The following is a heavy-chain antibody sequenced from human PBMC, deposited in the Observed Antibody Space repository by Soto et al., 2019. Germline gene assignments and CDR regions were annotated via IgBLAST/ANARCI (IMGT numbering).Heavy chain of an antibody. D-gene: IGHD6-13*01. CDR2: ISYDESNK. V-gene: IGHV3-30*03. CDR3: ATTLPWGSGWFNFDY. J-gene: IGHJ4*02. CDR1: GFTFSNYG. Sequence: QVQLVESGGGVVQPGRSLRLSCAASGFTFSNYGMHWVRQAPGKGLEWVAVISYDESNKYYADSVKGRFTISRDNSKNTLYLQMNSLRAEDTAVYYCATTLPWGSGWFNFDYWGQGTLVTVSS.